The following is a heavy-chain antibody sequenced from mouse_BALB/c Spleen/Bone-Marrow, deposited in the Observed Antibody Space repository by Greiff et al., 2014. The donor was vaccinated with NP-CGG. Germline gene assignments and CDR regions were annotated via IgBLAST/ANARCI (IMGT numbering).Heavy chain of an antibody. J-gene: IGHJ4*01. CDR1: GFTFSSYG. CDR3: ARWDYDVGSCAMDY. CDR2: IGSGGSYT. Sequence: EVNLVESGGDLVKPGGSLKLSCAASGFTFSSYGMSWVRQTPDKRLEWVATIGSGGSYTYYPDSVKGRFTISRDNAKNTLYLQMSSLKSEDTAMYYCARWDYDVGSCAMDYWGQGTSVTVSS. D-gene: IGHD2-4*01. V-gene: IGHV5-6*01.